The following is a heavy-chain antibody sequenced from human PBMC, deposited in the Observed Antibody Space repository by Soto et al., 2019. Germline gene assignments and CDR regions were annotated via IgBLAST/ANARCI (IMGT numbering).Heavy chain of an antibody. V-gene: IGHV4-31*03. Sequence: PSETLSLTCTVSGGSISSGGYYWSWIRQHPGKGLEWIGYIYYSGSTYYNPSLKSRVTISVDTSKNQFSLKLSSVTAADTAVYYCARGGGFRPVVGPWGQGTLVTVSS. D-gene: IGHD2-15*01. CDR1: GGSISSGGYY. CDR2: IYYSGST. CDR3: ARGGGFRPVVGP. J-gene: IGHJ5*02.